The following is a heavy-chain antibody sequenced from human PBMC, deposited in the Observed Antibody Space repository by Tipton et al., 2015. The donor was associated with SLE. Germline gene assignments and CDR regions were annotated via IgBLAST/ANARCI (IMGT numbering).Heavy chain of an antibody. CDR2: INPSDGSA. CDR3: TRLSLGLLQDY. J-gene: IGHJ4*02. D-gene: IGHD3-16*01. CDR1: ENTFTSFY. V-gene: IGHV1-46*01. Sequence: QVQLVQSGAEVKKPGASVKVSCKAPENTFTSFYMHWVRQTPGQGLEWMGVINPSDGSASYAPKFQGRVTLTRDTSTSTVYMELSSLRSDDTAVFYCTRLSLGLLQDYWGQGTLVTVSS.